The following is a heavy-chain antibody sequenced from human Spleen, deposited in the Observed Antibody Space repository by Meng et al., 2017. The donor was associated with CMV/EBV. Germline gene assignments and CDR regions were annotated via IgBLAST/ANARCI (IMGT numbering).Heavy chain of an antibody. CDR2: IYYTGSI. J-gene: IGHJ6*02. CDR1: GGSISDYY. D-gene: IGHD6-6*01. Sequence: SETLSLTCTVSGGSISDYYWSWIRQPPGKGLEWIGYIYYTGSINYNPSLKSRVTISVDTSKNQFSPKLSSVTAADTAVYYCARVYASSSSGGYSYFYGMDVWGQGTTVTVSS. V-gene: IGHV4-59*01. CDR3: ARVYASSSSGGYSYFYGMDV.